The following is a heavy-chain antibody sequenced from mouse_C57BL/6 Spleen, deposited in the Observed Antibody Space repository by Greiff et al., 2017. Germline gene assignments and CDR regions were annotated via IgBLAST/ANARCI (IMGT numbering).Heavy chain of an antibody. CDR3: ARGGDEDWYFDV. Sequence: EVQLVESGAELVKPGASVKLSCTASGFNIKDYYMHWVKQRTEQGLAWIGRIDPEDGETKYDPKFQGKATITADKSSNTAYLQLSSLTSEDTAVYYCARGGDEDWYFDVWGTGTTVTVSS. CDR2: IDPEDGET. D-gene: IGHD3-3*01. V-gene: IGHV14-2*01. J-gene: IGHJ1*03. CDR1: GFNIKDYY.